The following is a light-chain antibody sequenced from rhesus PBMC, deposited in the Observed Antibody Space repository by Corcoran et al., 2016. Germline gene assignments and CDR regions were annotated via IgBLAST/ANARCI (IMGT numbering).Light chain of an antibody. CDR2: GAS. J-gene: IGKJ2*01. CDR3: QQGYSTPYS. Sequence: DIQMSQSPSSLSAFVGDKVTITCRASQGISNALAWYQQKPGKAPKLLIYGASSLESGVPSRVSGSRSGTVFTLTISSLQPEDFATYYCQQGYSTPYSFGQGTKVEIK. CDR1: QGISNA. V-gene: IGKV1-33*02.